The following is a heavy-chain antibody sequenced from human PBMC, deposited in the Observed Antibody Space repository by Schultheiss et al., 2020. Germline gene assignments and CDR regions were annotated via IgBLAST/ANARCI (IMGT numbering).Heavy chain of an antibody. CDR1: GGSISSSYY. D-gene: IGHD3-10*01. J-gene: IGHJ5*02. Sequence: SQTLSLTCAVSGGSISSSYYWGWIRQPPGKGLEWIGEINHSGSTNYNPSLKSRVTISVDTSKNQFSLKLSSVTAADTAVYYCARAINYGSGSYAGWFDPWGQGTLVTVSS. V-gene: IGHV4-4*02. CDR3: ARAINYGSGSYAGWFDP. CDR2: INHSGST.